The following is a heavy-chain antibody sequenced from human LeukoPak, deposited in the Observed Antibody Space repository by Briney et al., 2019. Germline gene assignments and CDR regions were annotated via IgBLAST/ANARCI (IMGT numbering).Heavy chain of an antibody. CDR1: GGSISSGSYY. CDR3: ASSIVVVPAAITY. V-gene: IGHV4-61*02. D-gene: IGHD2-2*02. CDR2: IYTTGST. Sequence: SETLSLTCTVSGGSISSGSYYWSWIRQPAGKGLEWIGRIYTTGSTNYNPSLKSRVTISVDTSKNQLSLKLSSVTAADTAVYYCASSIVVVPAAITYWGQGTLVTVSS. J-gene: IGHJ4*02.